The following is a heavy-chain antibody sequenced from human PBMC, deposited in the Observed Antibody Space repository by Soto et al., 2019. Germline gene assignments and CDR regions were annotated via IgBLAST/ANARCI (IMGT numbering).Heavy chain of an antibody. D-gene: IGHD2-21*02. Sequence: QVRLQESGPGLVKPSETLSLTCTVSGGSISRYYWSWIRQPPGKGLEWIGYLYNAGSTIYNPSRKSRVTISVDMSQTQFSLNLNYVTAADTAVYYCARDLWGYCGTDCYPLDVWGQGTTVTVSS. CDR2: LYNAGST. CDR1: GGSISRYY. CDR3: ARDLWGYCGTDCYPLDV. J-gene: IGHJ6*02. V-gene: IGHV4-59*01.